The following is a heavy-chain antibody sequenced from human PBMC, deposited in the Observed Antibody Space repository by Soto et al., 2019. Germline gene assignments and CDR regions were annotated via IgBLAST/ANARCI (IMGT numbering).Heavy chain of an antibody. J-gene: IGHJ4*02. CDR1: GYTFTSYA. D-gene: IGHD2-15*01. CDR2: INAGNGNT. CDR3: ARKGYCSGGSCYLPNWPLDY. V-gene: IGHV1-3*01. Sequence: ASVKVSCKASGYTFTSYAMHWVRQAPGQRLEWMGWINAGNGNTKYSQKFQGRVTITRDTSASTAYMELSSLRSEDTAVYYCARKGYCSGGSCYLPNWPLDYWGQGSLVTVSS.